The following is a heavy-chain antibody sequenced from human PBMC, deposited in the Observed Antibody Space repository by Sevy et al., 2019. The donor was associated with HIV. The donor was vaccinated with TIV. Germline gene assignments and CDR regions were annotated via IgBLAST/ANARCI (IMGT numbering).Heavy chain of an antibody. CDR1: GFTFSSYE. Sequence: GGSLRLSCAASGFTFSSYEMNWVRQAPGKGLEWVSYISSGGGTIYYADSVKGRFTISRDNAKNSLYLQMNSLRAEDTAVYYCARDTIITMTAWGAFDIWGQRTMVTVSS. D-gene: IGHD3-22*01. J-gene: IGHJ3*02. CDR2: ISSGGGTI. V-gene: IGHV3-48*03. CDR3: ARDTIITMTAWGAFDI.